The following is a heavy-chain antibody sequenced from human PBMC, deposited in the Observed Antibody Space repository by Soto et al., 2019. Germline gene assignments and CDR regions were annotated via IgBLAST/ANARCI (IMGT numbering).Heavy chain of an antibody. CDR1: GYTFTGYF. CDR3: ARGGGTILDPLP. V-gene: IGHV1-2*02. J-gene: IGHJ5*02. Sequence: ASVKVSCKASGYTFTGYFIHWVRQAPGEGLEWVGYINPNSGVTKYAPRFQGRVTMTRDTSIRTAYMDLNNLRSDDTAVYFCARGGGTILDPLPWGPGTMVTVYS. CDR2: INPNSGVT. D-gene: IGHD1-1*01.